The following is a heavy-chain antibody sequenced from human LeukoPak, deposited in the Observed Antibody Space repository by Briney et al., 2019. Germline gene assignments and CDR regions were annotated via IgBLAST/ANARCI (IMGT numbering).Heavy chain of an antibody. D-gene: IGHD2-2*01. CDR3: ARVRSTGYYYYMDV. Sequence: ASVKVSCKASGGTFSSYAISWVRQAPGQGLEWMGGIIPIFGTANYAQKFQGRVTITRNTSISTAYMELSSLRSEDTAVYYCARVRSTGYYYYMDVWGKGTTVTVSS. J-gene: IGHJ6*03. V-gene: IGHV1-69*05. CDR2: IIPIFGTA. CDR1: GGTFSSYA.